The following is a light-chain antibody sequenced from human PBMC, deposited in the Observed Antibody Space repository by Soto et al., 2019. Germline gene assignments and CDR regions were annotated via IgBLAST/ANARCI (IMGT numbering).Light chain of an antibody. J-gene: IGKJ3*01. CDR1: QSISSY. V-gene: IGKV3-11*01. CDR3: QQRSNWRFT. Sequence: EIVLTQSPATLSLSPGERATLSCRASQSISSYLAWYQQKPGQAPRLLIYDASNRATGIPARFSGSGCWTDFTLTISSLEPEDFAVYYCQQRSNWRFTFGPGTKVDIK. CDR2: DAS.